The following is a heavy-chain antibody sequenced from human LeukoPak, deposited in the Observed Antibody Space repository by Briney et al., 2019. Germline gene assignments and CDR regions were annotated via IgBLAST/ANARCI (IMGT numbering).Heavy chain of an antibody. CDR2: IYHSGST. CDR3: ARHVRGYSSSQDY. D-gene: IGHD5-18*01. Sequence: SETLSLTCAVSGYSISSGYYWGWIRQPPGKGLEWIGSIYHSGSTYYNPSLKSRVTISVDTSKNQFSLTLSSVTAADTAVYYCARHVRGYSSSQDYWGQGTLVTVSS. V-gene: IGHV4-38-2*01. CDR1: GYSISSGYY. J-gene: IGHJ4*02.